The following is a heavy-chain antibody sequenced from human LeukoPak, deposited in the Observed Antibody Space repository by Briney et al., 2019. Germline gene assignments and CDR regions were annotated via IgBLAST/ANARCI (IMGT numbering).Heavy chain of an antibody. V-gene: IGHV3-48*01. J-gene: IGHJ4*02. CDR2: ISSHSSTI. Sequence: GGSLRLSCAASGFPFSSYSMNWVRQAPGKGLEWISYISSHSSTIYYADSVQGRFTISRDNAKNSLYLQMNSLRAEDTAVYYCARRTTGGSCDYWGQGTLVTVSS. D-gene: IGHD2-15*01. CDR1: GFPFSSYS. CDR3: ARRTTGGSCDY.